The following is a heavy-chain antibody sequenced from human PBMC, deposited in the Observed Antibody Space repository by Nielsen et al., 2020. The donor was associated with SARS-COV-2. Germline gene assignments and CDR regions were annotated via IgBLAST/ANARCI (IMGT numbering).Heavy chain of an antibody. D-gene: IGHD3-16*01. CDR1: GFSFNDYG. V-gene: IGHV3-9*01. J-gene: IGHJ4*02. CDR3: AKAGVMITFGGDVDYFES. CDR2: ISWNSGNI. Sequence: GGSLRLSCAASGFSFNDYGMHWVRQAPGKGLEWVAGISWNSGNIGYADSVKGRFTISRDSSRNTLNLYMNSLRAEDTAVYYCAKAGVMITFGGDVDYFESWGQGTLVTVSS.